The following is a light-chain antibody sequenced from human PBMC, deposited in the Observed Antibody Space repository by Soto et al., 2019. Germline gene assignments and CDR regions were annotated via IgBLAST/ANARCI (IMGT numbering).Light chain of an antibody. V-gene: IGLV1-47*01. Sequence: QAVVTQPPSASGTPGQRVTISCSGSSSNIGSNYVYWYQQFPGTAPKLLIYRNNQRPSGVPDRFSGSKSGTSASLAISGLRSEDEADYYCAAWDDSLSGGWVFGGGTKLTVL. CDR3: AAWDDSLSGGWV. J-gene: IGLJ3*02. CDR1: SSNIGSNY. CDR2: RNN.